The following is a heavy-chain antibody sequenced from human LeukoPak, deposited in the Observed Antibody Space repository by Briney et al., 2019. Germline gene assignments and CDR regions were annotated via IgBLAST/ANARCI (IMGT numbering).Heavy chain of an antibody. D-gene: IGHD6-13*01. J-gene: IGHJ4*02. V-gene: IGHV3-23*01. CDR2: ISGSGGST. CDR1: GFTFSSYA. Sequence: QPGGSLRLSCAASGFTFSSYAMSWVRQAPGKGLEWVSAISGSGGSTYYADSVKGRSTISRDNSKNTLYLQMNSLRAEDTAVYYCAKDPEGIIAAADYWGQGTLVTVSS. CDR3: AKDPEGIIAAADY.